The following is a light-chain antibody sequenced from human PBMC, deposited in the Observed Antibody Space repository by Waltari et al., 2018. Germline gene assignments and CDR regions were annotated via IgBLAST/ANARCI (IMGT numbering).Light chain of an antibody. V-gene: IGLV2-14*03. CDR1: SSDVGGYNY. Sequence: QSALTQPASVSGSPGQSITISCTGTSSDVGGYNYVSWYQQHPGKAPKLMIYDVRNRPSGVSKRFSGSKSGNTASLTISGLQAEDEADYYCSSYTSSSTRRVFGTGTKVTVL. J-gene: IGLJ1*01. CDR3: SSYTSSSTRRV. CDR2: DVR.